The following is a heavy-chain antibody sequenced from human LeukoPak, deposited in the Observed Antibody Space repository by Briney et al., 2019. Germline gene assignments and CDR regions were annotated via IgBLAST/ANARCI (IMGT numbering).Heavy chain of an antibody. V-gene: IGHV1-18*01. Sequence: GASVKVSCKASGYTFTSYSISWVRQAPGQGLEWMGWSSAYNGNTNYAQKLQGRVTMTTDRSTSTAYMELRSLRSDDTAVYYCARDIEGSSWSMGDYWGQGTLVTVSS. CDR2: SSAYNGNT. CDR1: GYTFTSYS. J-gene: IGHJ4*02. CDR3: ARDIEGSSWSMGDY. D-gene: IGHD6-13*01.